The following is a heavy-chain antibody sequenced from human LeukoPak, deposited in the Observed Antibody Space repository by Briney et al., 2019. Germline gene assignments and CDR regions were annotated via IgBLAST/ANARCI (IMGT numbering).Heavy chain of an antibody. CDR1: GYTFTGYY. CDR3: AREGCSSTSCYTRNYYYYYYMDV. Sequence: VASVKVSCKASGYTFTGYYMHWVRQAPGQGLEWMGWINPNSGGTNYAQKFQGRVTMTRDTSISTAYMELSRLRSDDTAVYYCAREGCSSTSCYTRNYYYYYYMDVWGKGTTVTVSS. D-gene: IGHD2-2*02. V-gene: IGHV1-2*02. CDR2: INPNSGGT. J-gene: IGHJ6*03.